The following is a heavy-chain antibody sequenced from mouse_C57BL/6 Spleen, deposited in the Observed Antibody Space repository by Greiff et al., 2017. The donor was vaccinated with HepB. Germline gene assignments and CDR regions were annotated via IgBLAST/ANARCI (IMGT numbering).Heavy chain of an antibody. Sequence: QVQLQQPGAELVKPGASVKVSCKASGYTFTSYWMHWVKQRPGQGLEWIGRIHPSDGDTNYNQKFKGKATLTVDKSSSTAYMQLSSLTSEDSAVYYGARDSSGDAWCAYWGQGTLVTVSA. CDR2: IHPSDGDT. J-gene: IGHJ3*01. D-gene: IGHD3-2*02. V-gene: IGHV1-74*01. CDR1: GYTFTSYW. CDR3: ARDSSGDAWCAY.